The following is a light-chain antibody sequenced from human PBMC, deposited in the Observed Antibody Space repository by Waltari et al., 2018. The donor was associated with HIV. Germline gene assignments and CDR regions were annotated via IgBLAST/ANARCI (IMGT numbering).Light chain of an antibody. Sequence: QSVLTQPPSASGTAGQRVTISCSGRRSNIGSNSVTWYQQVPGAAPTLLIYNNNQRPSGVPDRFSGSKSGTSASLAISWLQSDDEADYYCAAWDDDLNGLFGGGTKLTVL. J-gene: IGLJ2*01. CDR1: RSNIGSNS. V-gene: IGLV1-44*01. CDR3: AAWDDDLNGL. CDR2: NNN.